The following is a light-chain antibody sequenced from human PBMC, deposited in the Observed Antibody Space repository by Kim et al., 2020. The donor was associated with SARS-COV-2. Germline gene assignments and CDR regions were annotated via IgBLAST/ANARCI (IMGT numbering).Light chain of an antibody. CDR2: GKN. CDR3: NSRDSSGGRV. CDR1: SLRSYY. Sequence: SSELTQDPAVSVALGQTVRITCQGDSLRSYYASWYQQKPGQAPVLVIYGKNNRPSGIPDRFSGSSSGHTASLTITGAQAEDEADYYCNSRDSSGGRVFGG. V-gene: IGLV3-19*01. J-gene: IGLJ3*02.